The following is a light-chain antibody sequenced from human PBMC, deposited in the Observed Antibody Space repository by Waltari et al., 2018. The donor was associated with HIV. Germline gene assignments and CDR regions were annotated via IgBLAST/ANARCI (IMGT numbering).Light chain of an antibody. Sequence: HSALTQPRSVSVSPGHSVPISCTGPGIDVGDSHSVSWYQQHPGKAPKLMIYDVSKWPSGVPDRFSGSKSGNTASLTISGLQAEDEADYYCCSYAGTYTYVFGTGTKVTVL. J-gene: IGLJ1*01. V-gene: IGLV2-11*01. CDR3: CSYAGTYTYV. CDR1: GIDVGDSHS. CDR2: DVS.